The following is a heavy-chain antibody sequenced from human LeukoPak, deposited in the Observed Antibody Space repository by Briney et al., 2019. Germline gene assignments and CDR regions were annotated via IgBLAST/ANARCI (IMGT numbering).Heavy chain of an antibody. Sequence: SETLSLTCAVYGGSFSGYYWSWIRQPPGKGLEWIGEINHSGSTNYNPSLKSRVTISVDTSKNQFSLKLSSVTAADTAVYYCARAGSSNFDYWGQGTLVTVSS. D-gene: IGHD6-6*01. J-gene: IGHJ4*02. CDR3: ARAGSSNFDY. CDR2: INHSGST. CDR1: GGSFSGYY. V-gene: IGHV4-34*01.